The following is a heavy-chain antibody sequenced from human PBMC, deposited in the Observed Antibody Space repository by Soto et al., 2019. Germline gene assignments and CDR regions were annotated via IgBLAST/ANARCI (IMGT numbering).Heavy chain of an antibody. CDR3: VRRHVSATDIDWFDT. Sequence: ASVKVSCKASGGTFSSYAISWVRQAPGQGLEWMGGIIPIFGTANYAQKFQGRVTITADESTSTAYMELSSLRSEDTAVYYCVRRHVSATDIDWFDTWGQGTLVTVSS. CDR2: IIPIFGTA. D-gene: IGHD2-15*01. CDR1: GGTFSSYA. V-gene: IGHV1-69*13. J-gene: IGHJ5*02.